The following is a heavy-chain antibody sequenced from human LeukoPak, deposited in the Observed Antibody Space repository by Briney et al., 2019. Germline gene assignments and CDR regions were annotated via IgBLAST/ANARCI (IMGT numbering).Heavy chain of an antibody. Sequence: SETLSLTCTVSGGSISSSSYYWGWIRQPPGKGLEWIGSIYYSGSTYYNPSLKSRVTISVDTSKNQFSLKLSSVTAADTAVYYCARDHWFGELLFDYWGQGTLVTVPS. D-gene: IGHD3-10*01. CDR3: ARDHWFGELLFDY. CDR2: IYYSGST. V-gene: IGHV4-39*07. J-gene: IGHJ4*02. CDR1: GGSISSSSYY.